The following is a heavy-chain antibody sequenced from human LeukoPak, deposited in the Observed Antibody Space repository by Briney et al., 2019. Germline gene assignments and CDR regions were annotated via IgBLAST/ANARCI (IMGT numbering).Heavy chain of an antibody. J-gene: IGHJ4*02. V-gene: IGHV4-31*03. Sequence: SQTLSLTCTVSGGSVSRGGYYWTWLRQHPGRGLEWIGYIYYSGSTYYNPSLKSRVTISVDTSKNQFSLKLSSVTAADTAVYYCARGDILTGSDYWGQGTLVTVSS. CDR2: IYYSGST. D-gene: IGHD3-9*01. CDR1: GGSVSRGGYY. CDR3: ARGDILTGSDY.